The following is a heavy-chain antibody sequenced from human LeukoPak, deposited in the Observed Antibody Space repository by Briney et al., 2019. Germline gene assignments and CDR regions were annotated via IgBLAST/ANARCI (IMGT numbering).Heavy chain of an antibody. V-gene: IGHV3-48*01. J-gene: IGHJ4*02. CDR3: ARVQMQLWFDY. Sequence: PGGSLRLSCAASGFTFSSYSMNWVRQAPGKGLEWVSYISSSSSTIYYADSVKGRFTISRDNIKNTVYLQMNSLRAEDTAVYYCARVQMQLWFDYWGQGTLVTVSS. CDR1: GFTFSSYS. CDR2: ISSSSSTI. D-gene: IGHD5-18*01.